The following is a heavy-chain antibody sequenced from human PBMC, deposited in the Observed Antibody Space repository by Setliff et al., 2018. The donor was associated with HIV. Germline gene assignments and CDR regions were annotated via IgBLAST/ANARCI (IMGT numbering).Heavy chain of an antibody. CDR3: ARSLNRIAVAAV. CDR2: MNPNSGNT. V-gene: IGHV1-8*01. J-gene: IGHJ6*02. D-gene: IGHD6-19*01. Sequence: ASVKVSCKASGYTFTSYDINWVRQATGQGLEWMGWMNPNSGNTDYAQKFQGRVTMTRNTSITTAYMELSSLRSEDTAVYYCARSLNRIAVAAVWGQGTTVTVSS. CDR1: GYTFTSYD.